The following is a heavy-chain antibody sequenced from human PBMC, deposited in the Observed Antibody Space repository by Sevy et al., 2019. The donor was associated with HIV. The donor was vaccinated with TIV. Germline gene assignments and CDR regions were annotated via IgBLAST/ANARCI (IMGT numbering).Heavy chain of an antibody. D-gene: IGHD3-9*01. CDR1: GFTSSSYA. J-gene: IGHJ4*02. CDR2: LSDSGVST. CDR3: ARDRATSATGTLFDY. Sequence: GGSLRLSCAASGFTSSSYAISWVRQPPGRGLEWVSTLSDSGVSTYYADSVKGSFTISRDNSKNILYLQMNSLRAEDTDVYYCARDRATSATGTLFDYWGQGTLVTVSS. V-gene: IGHV3-23*01.